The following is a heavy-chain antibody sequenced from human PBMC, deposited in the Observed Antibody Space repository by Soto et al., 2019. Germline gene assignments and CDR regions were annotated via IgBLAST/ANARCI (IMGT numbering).Heavy chain of an antibody. D-gene: IGHD3-22*01. CDR3: TRAGYSSGRYYFDF. CDR2: IYTNGAT. V-gene: IGHV4-4*07. CDR1: GDSISTFY. J-gene: IGHJ4*02. Sequence: QVQLQVSGPGLVQPSGTLSLTCTVSGDSISTFYWSWIRQPAGKGLEWIGRIYTNGATNYNPSLKSLVRMSVDTSKNHFSLTLSSVTAADTAVYYCTRAGYSSGRYYFDFWGQGPLVTVSA.